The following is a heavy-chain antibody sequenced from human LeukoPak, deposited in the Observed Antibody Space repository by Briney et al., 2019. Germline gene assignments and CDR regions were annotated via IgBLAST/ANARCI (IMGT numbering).Heavy chain of an antibody. D-gene: IGHD6-13*01. CDR3: ARGGESNNWYPGYFDY. CDR1: GFTFSNYW. V-gene: IGHV3-74*01. Sequence: GGSLRLSCAASGFTFSNYWMHWVRQAPGKGPVWVSRIKSDGSSARFADSVQGRFTISRDNGKNTLYLQMNSLRAEDTAVHYCARGGESNNWYPGYFDYWGQGALVTVSS. J-gene: IGHJ4*02. CDR2: IKSDGSSA.